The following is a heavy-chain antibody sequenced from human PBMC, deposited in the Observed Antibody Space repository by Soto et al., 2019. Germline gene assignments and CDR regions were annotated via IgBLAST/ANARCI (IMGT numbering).Heavy chain of an antibody. CDR3: AKVGHDILTEFFYVFYYGMDV. D-gene: IGHD3-9*01. J-gene: IGHJ6*02. V-gene: IGHV3-30*18. Sequence: PGGSLRLSCAASGFTFSSYGMHWVRQAPGKGLEWVAVISYDGSNKYYADSVKGRFTISRDNSKNTLYLQMNSPRAEDTAVYYCAKVGHDILTEFFYVFYYGMDVWGQGTTVTVSS. CDR2: ISYDGSNK. CDR1: GFTFSSYG.